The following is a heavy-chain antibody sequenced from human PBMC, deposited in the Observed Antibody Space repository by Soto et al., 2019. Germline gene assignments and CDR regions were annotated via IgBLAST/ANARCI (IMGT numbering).Heavy chain of an antibody. D-gene: IGHD3-10*01. CDR1: GGSISSGDYY. V-gene: IGHV4-30-4*01. CDR3: ARDKSGSYYSRYYYYGMDV. Sequence: LCGGSISSGDYYWSWIRQPPGKGLEWIGYIYYSGSTYYNPSLKSRVTISVDTSKNQFSLKLSSVTAADTAVYYCARDKSGSYYSRYYYYGMDVWGQGTTVTVSS. J-gene: IGHJ6*02. CDR2: IYYSGST.